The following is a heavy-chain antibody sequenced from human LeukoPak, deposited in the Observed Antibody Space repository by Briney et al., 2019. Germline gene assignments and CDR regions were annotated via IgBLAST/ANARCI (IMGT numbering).Heavy chain of an antibody. CDR1: GFTFSSYA. CDR2: ISSNGGST. V-gene: IGHV3-64*01. Sequence: PGGSLRLSCAASGFTFSSYAMHWVRQAPGKGLEYVSAISSNGGSTYYANSVKGRFTISRDNSKNTLYLQMGSLRAEDMAVYCCARDPGSGSYHYYFDCWGQGTLVTVSS. D-gene: IGHD1-26*01. CDR3: ARDPGSGSYHYYFDC. J-gene: IGHJ4*02.